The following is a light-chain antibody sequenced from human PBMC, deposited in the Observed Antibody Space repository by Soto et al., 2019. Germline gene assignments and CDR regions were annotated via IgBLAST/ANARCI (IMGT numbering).Light chain of an antibody. CDR3: QQYGSSPPIT. CDR1: QSITSSY. CDR2: GAS. J-gene: IGKJ5*01. V-gene: IGKV3-20*01. Sequence: EIVLTQSPGTLSLSPGERATLSCRASQSITSSYVAWYQQKPGQAPRLLIYGASYRATGIPDRFSGSGSGTDFTLTISRLEPEDVAVYYCQQYGSSPPITFGQGTRLDFK.